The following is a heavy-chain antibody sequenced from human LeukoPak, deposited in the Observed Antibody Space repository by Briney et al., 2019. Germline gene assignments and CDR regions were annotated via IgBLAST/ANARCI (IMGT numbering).Heavy chain of an antibody. J-gene: IGHJ6*02. CDR3: AAGLYYYGMDM. Sequence: GGSLRLSCAASGFTFSSYAMHWVRQAPGKGLEWVSAIGTSGNSKYYAVSVRGRFTVSRDNFKNSLYLQMDRVRAEDTAVYYCAAGLYYYGMDMWGQGTTVTVSS. D-gene: IGHD6-13*01. CDR1: GFTFSSYA. V-gene: IGHV3-23*01. CDR2: IGTSGNSK.